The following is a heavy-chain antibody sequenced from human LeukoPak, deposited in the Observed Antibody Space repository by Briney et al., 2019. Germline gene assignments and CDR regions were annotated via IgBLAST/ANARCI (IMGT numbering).Heavy chain of an antibody. V-gene: IGHV3-30*18. CDR2: ISYDGSNK. Sequence: PGGSLRLSCAASGFTFSSYGMHWVRQAPGKGLEWVAVISYDGSNKYYADSVKGRFTISRDNSKNTLYLQMNSLRAEDTAVYYCAKGESARSSGWLRYFDYWGQGTLVTVSS. CDR1: GFTFSSYG. CDR3: AKGESARSSGWLRYFDY. J-gene: IGHJ4*02. D-gene: IGHD6-19*01.